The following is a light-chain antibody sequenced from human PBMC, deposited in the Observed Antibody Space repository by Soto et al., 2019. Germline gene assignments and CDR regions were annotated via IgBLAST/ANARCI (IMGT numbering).Light chain of an antibody. V-gene: IGLV2-11*01. Sequence: QSALTQPRSVSGSPGQSVTISCTGTSSDVTFKYVSWYQQLPGKAPKLMIYDVSNRPSGVPDRFSGSKSGNTASLTISGLQAEDEAEYYCGSFESTSVIFGGGTKLTVL. CDR3: GSFESTSVI. J-gene: IGLJ2*01. CDR2: DVS. CDR1: SSDVTFKY.